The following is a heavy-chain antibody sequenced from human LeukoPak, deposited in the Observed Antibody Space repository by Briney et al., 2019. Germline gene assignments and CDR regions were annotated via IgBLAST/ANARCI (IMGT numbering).Heavy chain of an antibody. CDR1: GYTFTSYA. CDR2: INAGNGNT. D-gene: IGHD6-13*01. CDR3: ARDPDSSWYYFDY. J-gene: IGHJ4*02. V-gene: IGHV1-3*01. Sequence: ASVKVSCKASGYTFTSYAMHWVRQAPGQRLEWMGWINAGNGNTKYSQKFQGRVTITRDTSASTAYMELSSLRSEDTAVCYCARDPDSSWYYFDYWGQGTLVTVSS.